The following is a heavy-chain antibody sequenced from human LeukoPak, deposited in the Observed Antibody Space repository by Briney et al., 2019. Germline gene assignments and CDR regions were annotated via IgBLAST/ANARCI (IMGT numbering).Heavy chain of an antibody. V-gene: IGHV3-21*04. CDR1: GFTFSNYN. Sequence: GGSLRLSCAASGFTFSNYNMNWVRQAPGKGLEWVSYISSRGSYTYYADSVKGRFTISRDNAKNTLYLQMNSLRAEDTATYYCAKQMVRGVNWFDPWGQGTLVTVSS. D-gene: IGHD3-10*01. CDR3: AKQMVRGVNWFDP. CDR2: ISSRGSYT. J-gene: IGHJ5*02.